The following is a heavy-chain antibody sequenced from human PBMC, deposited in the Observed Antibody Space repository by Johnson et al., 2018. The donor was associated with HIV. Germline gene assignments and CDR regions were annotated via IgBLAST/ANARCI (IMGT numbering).Heavy chain of an antibody. CDR1: GFTFSDYY. CDR2: ISSSGTSS. CDR3: ARAINDAFDI. Sequence: QVQLVESGGGLVKPGGSLRLSCAASGFTFSDYYMSWIRQAPGKGLEGVSYISSSGTSSYYADSVKGRLTISRDNAKNSLYLQMNSLRAEDTAVYFCARAINDAFDIWGQGTMVTVSP. V-gene: IGHV3-11*04. J-gene: IGHJ3*02.